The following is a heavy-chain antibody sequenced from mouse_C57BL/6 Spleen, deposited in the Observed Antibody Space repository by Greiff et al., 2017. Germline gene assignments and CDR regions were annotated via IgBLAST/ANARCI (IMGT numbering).Heavy chain of an antibody. J-gene: IGHJ2*01. D-gene: IGHD3-2*02. CDR1: GYTFTSYW. CDR3: ARLSLSAQATDY. V-gene: IGHV1-55*01. Sequence: QVQLQQPGAELVKPGASVKMSCKASGYTFTSYWITWVKQRPGQGLEWIGDIYPGSGSTNYNEKFKSKATLTVDTSSSTAYMQLSSLTSEDSAVYYCARLSLSAQATDYWGQSTTLTVSS. CDR2: IYPGSGST.